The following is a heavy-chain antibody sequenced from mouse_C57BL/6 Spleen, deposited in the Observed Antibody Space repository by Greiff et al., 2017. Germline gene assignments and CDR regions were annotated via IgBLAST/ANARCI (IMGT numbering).Heavy chain of an antibody. D-gene: IGHD2-3*01. V-gene: IGHV1-64*01. CDR3: ARDGYYPFDY. CDR1: GYTFTSYW. Sequence: QVQLKQPGAELVKPGASVKLSCKASGYTFTSYWMHWVKQRPGQGLEWIGMIHPNSGSTNYNEKFKSKATLTVDKSSSTAYMQLSSLTSEDSAVYYCARDGYYPFDYWGQGTTLTVSS. CDR2: IHPNSGST. J-gene: IGHJ2*01.